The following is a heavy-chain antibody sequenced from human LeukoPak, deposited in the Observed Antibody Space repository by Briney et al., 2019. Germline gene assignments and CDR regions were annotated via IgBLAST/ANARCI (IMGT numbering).Heavy chain of an antibody. V-gene: IGHV4-39*01. J-gene: IGHJ2*01. CDR2: IYYSGST. CDR1: GGSISSSSYY. D-gene: IGHD3-3*01. CDR3: ARRPSTYDYDFWGGLYWYFDL. Sequence: SETLSLTCTVSGGSISSSSYYWGWIRQPPGKGLEWIGSIYYSGSTYYNPSLKSRVTISVDTSKNQCSLKLSSVTAADTAIYYCARRPSTYDYDFWGGLYWYFDLWGRGTLVTVSS.